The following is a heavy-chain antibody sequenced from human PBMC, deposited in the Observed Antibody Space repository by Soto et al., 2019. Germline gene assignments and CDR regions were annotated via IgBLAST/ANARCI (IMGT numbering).Heavy chain of an antibody. D-gene: IGHD2-15*01. CDR1: GGSVSSGSYY. Sequence: LSLTCTVSGGSVSSGSYYWSWTRQPPGKGLEWIGYIYYSGSTNYNPSLKSRVTISVDTSKNQFSLKLSSVTAADTAVYYCARDLCSGGSCYSDGMDVWGQGTTVTV. V-gene: IGHV4-61*01. CDR3: ARDLCSGGSCYSDGMDV. CDR2: IYYSGST. J-gene: IGHJ6*02.